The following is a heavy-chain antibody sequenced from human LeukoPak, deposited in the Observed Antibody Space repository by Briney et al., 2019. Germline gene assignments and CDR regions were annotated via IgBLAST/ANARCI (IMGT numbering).Heavy chain of an antibody. CDR3: AKVTGDYYDTSGAFDY. J-gene: IGHJ4*02. CDR1: GFIFSSYG. Sequence: GRSLRLSCAASGFIFSSYGMHWVRQAPGKGREWVARIWHDGSNDDYADSVKGRFTISRDNSKDTLYLQMNSLRAEDTAIYYCAKVTGDYYDTSGAFDYWGQGTLVTVSS. CDR2: IWHDGSND. V-gene: IGHV3-33*06. D-gene: IGHD3-22*01.